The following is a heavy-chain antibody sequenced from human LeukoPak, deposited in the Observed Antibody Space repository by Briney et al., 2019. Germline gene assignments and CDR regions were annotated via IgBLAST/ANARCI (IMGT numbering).Heavy chain of an antibody. Sequence: PGGSLRLSCAASGFTFSKAWMSWVRQAPGKGLEWVGRIKSKTDGRTTDYAAPVKGRFTISRADSKHTLYLQMNSLKTEDSAVYYCTTEGPTTVHWGQGTLVTVSS. J-gene: IGHJ4*02. CDR2: IKSKTDGRTT. CDR3: TTEGPTTVH. V-gene: IGHV3-15*01. CDR1: GFTFSKAW. D-gene: IGHD4-17*01.